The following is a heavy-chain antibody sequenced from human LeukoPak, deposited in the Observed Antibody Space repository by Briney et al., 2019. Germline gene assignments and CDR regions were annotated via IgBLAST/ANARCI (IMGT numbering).Heavy chain of an antibody. CDR3: ASMYYYDSSGPFDY. V-gene: IGHV3-9*01. D-gene: IGHD3-22*01. J-gene: IGHJ4*02. CDR2: ISCNSAII. Sequence: GISCNSAIIGYADSVTGRFTISRDNAKNSLYLQMNSLRAEDTALYYCASMYYYDSSGPFDYWGQGTLVTVSS.